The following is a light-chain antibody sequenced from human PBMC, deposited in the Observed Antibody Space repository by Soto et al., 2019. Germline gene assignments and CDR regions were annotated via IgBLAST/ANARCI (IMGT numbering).Light chain of an antibody. Sequence: QSALTQPASVSGSPGQSITISCTGTSSDIGGYNYVSWYQQHPGKAPKLMIFDVSSRPSGVSDRFSGSKSGNTASLTISGLQPEDEAQYHCSSYTSSNTVIFGGGTKLTVL. CDR3: SSYTSSNTVI. CDR1: SSDIGGYNY. CDR2: DVS. V-gene: IGLV2-14*01. J-gene: IGLJ2*01.